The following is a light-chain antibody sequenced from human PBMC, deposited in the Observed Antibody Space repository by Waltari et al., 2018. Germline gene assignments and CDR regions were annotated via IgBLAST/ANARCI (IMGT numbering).Light chain of an antibody. CDR3: QKYSNWPLT. CDR2: GAS. J-gene: IGKJ4*01. Sequence: EIVLTQSPATLSLSPGQRATLSCRASQSVSSSLAWYQQKPGQSPRLLIYGASSRATGIPDRFSGSWSGTDFTLTISSLEPEDFAVYYCQKYSNWPLTFGGGTKVEIK. CDR1: QSVSSS. V-gene: IGKV3-15*01.